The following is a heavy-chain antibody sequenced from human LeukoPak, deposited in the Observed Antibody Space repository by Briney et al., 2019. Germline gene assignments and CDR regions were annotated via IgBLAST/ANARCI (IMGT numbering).Heavy chain of an antibody. CDR3: ARLGYCSRTSCPDDAFDI. J-gene: IGHJ3*02. Sequence: SETLSLTCTVSGDSISSYYWSWIRHPAGKGLEWIGRIYTSGTTNHNPSLKSRVTMSVDTSKNQFSLKLSSVTAADTAVYYCARLGYCSRTSCPDDAFDIWGQGTMVTVSS. CDR2: IYTSGTT. V-gene: IGHV4-4*07. CDR1: GDSISSYY. D-gene: IGHD2-2*01.